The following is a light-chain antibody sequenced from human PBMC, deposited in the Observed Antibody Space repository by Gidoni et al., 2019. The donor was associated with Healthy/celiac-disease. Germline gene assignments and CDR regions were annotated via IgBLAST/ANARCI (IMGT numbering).Light chain of an antibody. Sequence: DIQMTQSPYSLSASVGDRVTITCRASQSISSYLTWYQQKPGKAPKLLIYAASSLQSGVPSRFSGSGSGTDFTLTISSLQPDDFATYYCQQSYSTPFLTFGGGTKVEIK. CDR3: QQSYSTPFLT. CDR2: AAS. CDR1: QSISSY. V-gene: IGKV1-39*01. J-gene: IGKJ4*01.